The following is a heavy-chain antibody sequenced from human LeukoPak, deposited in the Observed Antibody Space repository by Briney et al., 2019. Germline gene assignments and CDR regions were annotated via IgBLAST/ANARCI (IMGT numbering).Heavy chain of an antibody. D-gene: IGHD1-26*01. CDR3: TRTIWGVGATNYFDY. V-gene: IGHV3-49*03. CDR1: GFTFGDYA. J-gene: IGHJ4*02. CDR2: IRSKAYGGTT. Sequence: PGGSLRLSCTASGFTFGDYAMSWFRQAPGKGLEWVGFIRSKAYGGTTEFAASVKGRFTISRDDSKSIAYVQVNSLKTEDTAVYYCTRTIWGVGATNYFDYWGQGTLVTVSS.